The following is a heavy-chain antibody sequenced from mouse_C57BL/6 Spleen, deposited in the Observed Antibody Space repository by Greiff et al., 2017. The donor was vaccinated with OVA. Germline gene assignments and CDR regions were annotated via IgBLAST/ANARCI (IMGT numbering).Heavy chain of an antibody. J-gene: IGHJ4*01. V-gene: IGHV1-12*01. D-gene: IGHD1-1*02. CDR2: IYPGNGDT. CDR3: AKGNYDYYAMDY. Sequence: QVQLKESGAELVRPGASVKMSCKASGYTFTSYNMHWVKQTPRQGLEWIGAIYPGNGDTSSNQKFKGKATLTVDKSSSTAYMQLSSLTSEDSAVYFCAKGNYDYYAMDYWGQGTSVTVSS. CDR1: GYTFTSYN.